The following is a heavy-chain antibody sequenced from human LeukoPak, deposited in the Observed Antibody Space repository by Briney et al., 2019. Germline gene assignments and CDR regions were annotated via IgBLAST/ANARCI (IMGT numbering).Heavy chain of an antibody. CDR3: ARDAGSSLWFDP. CDR2: INSGSRYI. J-gene: IGHJ5*02. V-gene: IGHV3-21*01. Sequence: PGGSLRLSCAASGFTFSTYAMNWVRQAPGKGLEWVSSINSGSRYIYYADSAKGRFTISRDNAKNSMYLQMNSLRAEDTAVYYCARDAGSSLWFDPWGQGTLVTVSS. D-gene: IGHD3-10*01. CDR1: GFTFSTYA.